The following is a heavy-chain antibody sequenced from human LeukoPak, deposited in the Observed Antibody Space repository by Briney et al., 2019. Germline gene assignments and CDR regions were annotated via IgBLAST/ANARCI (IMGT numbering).Heavy chain of an antibody. Sequence: PGGSLRLSCAASGFTFSSYGMHWVRQAPGEGLEWVAVIWYDGSNKYYADSVKGRFTISRDNAKNSLYLQMNSLRAEDTAVYYCARQPAALAPGGYWGQGTLVTVSS. CDR2: IWYDGSNK. D-gene: IGHD6-13*01. CDR3: ARQPAALAPGGY. V-gene: IGHV3-33*01. J-gene: IGHJ4*02. CDR1: GFTFSSYG.